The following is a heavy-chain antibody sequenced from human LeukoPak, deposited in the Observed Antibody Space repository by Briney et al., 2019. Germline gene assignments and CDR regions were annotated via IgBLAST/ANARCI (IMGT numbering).Heavy chain of an antibody. V-gene: IGHV3-20*04. J-gene: IGHJ4*02. CDR1: GFTFDDYG. CDR2: INWKGGST. D-gene: IGHD5-12*01. CDR3: ARNYGGYDGTDY. Sequence: GGSLRLSCAASGFTFDDYGMSWVRRVPGKGLEWVSGINWKGGSTGYADSVKGRFTISRDNAKNSLYLQMNSLGAEDTALYYCARNYGGYDGTDYWGQGTLVTVSS.